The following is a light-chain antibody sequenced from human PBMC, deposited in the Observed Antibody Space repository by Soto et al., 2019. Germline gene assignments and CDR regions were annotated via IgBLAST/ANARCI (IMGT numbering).Light chain of an antibody. V-gene: IGKV3-20*01. CDR1: QSVSSSY. CDR2: GVS. Sequence: EIVLTQSPGTLSLSPGERATLSCRASQSVSSSYLAWYQQKPGQAPRLLIYGVSNRATGIPYRFSGSGSGTDSTLSISKLEPDDFAVYYCQQYGNSLAFGGGTRVEIK. CDR3: QQYGNSLA. J-gene: IGKJ4*01.